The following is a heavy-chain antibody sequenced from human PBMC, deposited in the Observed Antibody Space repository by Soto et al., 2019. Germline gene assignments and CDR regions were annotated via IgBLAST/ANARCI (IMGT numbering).Heavy chain of an antibody. J-gene: IGHJ3*02. V-gene: IGHV3-23*01. CDR3: AKGEGRASRCYDYIWGSLAFDI. CDR1: GFTFSSYA. CDR2: ISGSGGST. Sequence: GGSLRLSCAASGFTFSSYAMSWVRQAPGKGLEWVSAISGSGGSTYYADSVKGRFTISRDNSKNTLYLQMNSLRAEDTAVYYCAKGEGRASRCYDYIWGSLAFDIWGQGTMVTVSS. D-gene: IGHD3-16*01.